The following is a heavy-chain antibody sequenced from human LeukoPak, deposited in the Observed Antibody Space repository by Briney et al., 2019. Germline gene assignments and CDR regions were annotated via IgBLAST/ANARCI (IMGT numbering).Heavy chain of an antibody. Sequence: GGSLRLSCAASGFTFDDYAMHWVRQAPGKGLEWVSLISWDGGSTYYADSVKGRFTISRDNSKNSLYLQMNSLRAEDTALYYCAKAEPGGFWSGYYGDYYSYYMDVWGKGTTVTVSS. CDR2: ISWDGGST. J-gene: IGHJ6*03. D-gene: IGHD3-3*01. CDR3: AKAEPGGFWSGYYGDYYSYYMDV. V-gene: IGHV3-43D*03. CDR1: GFTFDDYA.